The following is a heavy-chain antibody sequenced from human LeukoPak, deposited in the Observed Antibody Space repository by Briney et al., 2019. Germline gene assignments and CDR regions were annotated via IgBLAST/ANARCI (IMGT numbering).Heavy chain of an antibody. CDR2: IKSKTDGGTT. J-gene: IGHJ4*02. V-gene: IGHV3-15*01. CDR3: TTDIAKRWYYGSGY. Sequence: GGSLRLSCAVSGFTFSKAWMSWVRQAPGKGLEWVGRIKSKTDGGTTDYAAPVKGRFTISRDDSKNTLYLQMNSLKTEDTAVYYCTTDIAKRWYYGSGYWGQGTLVTVSS. CDR1: GFTFSKAW. D-gene: IGHD3-10*01.